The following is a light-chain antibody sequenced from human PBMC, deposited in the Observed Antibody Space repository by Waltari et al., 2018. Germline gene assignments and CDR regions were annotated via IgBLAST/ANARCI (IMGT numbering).Light chain of an antibody. Sequence: EIVLTQSPGTLFLSPGERATLSCRASQGVSRTLALYQQKPGQAPRLLIYDASSRATGIPDRFSGSGSGTDFSLTISRLEPEDFAVYYCQKYGTLPATFGQGTKVEIK. CDR2: DAS. V-gene: IGKV3-20*01. CDR1: QGVSRT. J-gene: IGKJ1*01. CDR3: QKYGTLPAT.